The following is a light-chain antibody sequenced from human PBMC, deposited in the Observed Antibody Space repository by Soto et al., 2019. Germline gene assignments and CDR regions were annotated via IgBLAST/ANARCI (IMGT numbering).Light chain of an antibody. CDR3: HQRKSWPRT. CDR2: DTS. Sequence: IVLTHSPATLSSSRGEIATLSFRASQTVSNKLAWYQHKPGQAPRLLIYDTSNRATGIPARFSGSGSGTDFTLTISRLEPEDFAVYYCHQRKSWPRTFGQGTKVDIK. V-gene: IGKV3-11*01. CDR1: QTVSNK. J-gene: IGKJ1*01.